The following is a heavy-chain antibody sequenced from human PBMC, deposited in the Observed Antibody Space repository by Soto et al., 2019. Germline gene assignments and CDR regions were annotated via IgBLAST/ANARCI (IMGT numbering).Heavy chain of an antibody. J-gene: IGHJ4*02. CDR1: GESISNSSYY. D-gene: IGHD2-21*02. CDR3: ARQRTTVVTQAYFDH. Sequence: SETLSLTCIVSGESISNSSYYWGCIREPPGTGLECIGSIYYSGRTYYNPSFKSRVTISIDTSKNQFSLKLSSVTATDTAVYYCARQRTTVVTQAYFDHWGQGALVTVSS. V-gene: IGHV4-39*01. CDR2: IYYSGRT.